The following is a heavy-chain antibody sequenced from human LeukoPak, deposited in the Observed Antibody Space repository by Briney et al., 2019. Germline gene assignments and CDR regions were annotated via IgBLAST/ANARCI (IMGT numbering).Heavy chain of an antibody. CDR3: AKGREWEQQLDHCYFDY. V-gene: IGHV3-30*18. Sequence: GGSLRLSCAASGFTFSSYGMHWVRQAPGKGLEWVAVISYDGSNKYYADSVKGRFTISRDNSKNTLYLQMNSLRAEDTAVYYCAKGREWEQQLDHCYFDYWGQGTLVTVSS. CDR1: GFTFSSYG. D-gene: IGHD6-13*01. J-gene: IGHJ4*02. CDR2: ISYDGSNK.